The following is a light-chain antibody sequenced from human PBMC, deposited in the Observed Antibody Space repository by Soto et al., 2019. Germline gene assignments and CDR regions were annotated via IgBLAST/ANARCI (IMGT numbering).Light chain of an antibody. CDR3: QKYGSAGT. J-gene: IGKJ1*01. V-gene: IGKV3-20*01. CDR2: GAS. CDR1: QSVSNNY. Sequence: EIVLTQSPGTLSLSPGERATLSCRASQSVSNNYLAWYQQKPGQAPRLLLYGASNRATGIPDRFSGSGSGTDCTLTSSRRGPEDSAVNKWQKYGSAGTSGQGTRVETK.